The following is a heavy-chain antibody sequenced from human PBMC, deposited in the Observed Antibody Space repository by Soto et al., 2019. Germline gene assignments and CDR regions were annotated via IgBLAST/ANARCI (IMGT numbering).Heavy chain of an antibody. J-gene: IGHJ4*01. D-gene: IGHD2-8*01. V-gene: IGHV3-7*05. Sequence: EVQLVESGGGLVQPGGSPRLSCAASGFTFNTYWMSWVRQAPGKGLEWVANIKPDGSATDYVDSVKGRFTISRDNANNSLFLQMNSLRAEDTAVYYCARNGRWGHGTVVTVSS. CDR1: GFTFNTYW. CDR2: IKPDGSAT. CDR3: ARNGR.